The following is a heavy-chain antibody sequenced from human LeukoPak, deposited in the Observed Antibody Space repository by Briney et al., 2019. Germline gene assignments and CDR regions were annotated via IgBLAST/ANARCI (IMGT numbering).Heavy chain of an antibody. Sequence: SETLSLTCAVYGGSFSGYYWSWIRQPPGKGLEWIGEINHSGSTNYNPSLKNRATISVDTSKNQFSLKLSSVTAADTAVYYCARDSELELIGWFDPWGQGTLVTVSS. CDR1: GGSFSGYY. CDR3: ARDSELELIGWFDP. D-gene: IGHD1-7*01. J-gene: IGHJ5*02. CDR2: INHSGST. V-gene: IGHV4-34*01.